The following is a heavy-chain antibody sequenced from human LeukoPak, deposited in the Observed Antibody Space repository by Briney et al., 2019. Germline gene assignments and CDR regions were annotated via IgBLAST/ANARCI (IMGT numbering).Heavy chain of an antibody. CDR3: AKAEGYDILTGLDY. CDR1: GFTFSSYA. J-gene: IGHJ4*02. V-gene: IGHV3-23*01. CDR2: IGASGGST. D-gene: IGHD3-9*01. Sequence: GGSLRLSCATSGFTFSSYAVSWVRQAAGKVLEWVSGIGASGGSTYYADSVKGRFTISRDNSKNTLYLQMNSLRTEDTAVYYCAKAEGYDILTGLDYWGQGTLVTVSS.